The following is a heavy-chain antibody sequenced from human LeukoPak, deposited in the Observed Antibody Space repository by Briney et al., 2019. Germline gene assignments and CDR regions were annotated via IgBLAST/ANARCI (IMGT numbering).Heavy chain of an antibody. J-gene: IGHJ6*03. CDR3: ASPYCSSTSCYRYYYMDV. CDR2: ISGSGGST. V-gene: IGHV3-23*01. CDR1: GFTFSSYA. D-gene: IGHD2-2*01. Sequence: QAGGSLRLSCAASGFTFSSYAMGWVRQAPGKGLEWVSSISGSGGSTYYADSVKGRFTISRDNSKNTLYLQMNSLRAEDTAVYYCASPYCSSTSCYRYYYMDVWGKGTTVTVSS.